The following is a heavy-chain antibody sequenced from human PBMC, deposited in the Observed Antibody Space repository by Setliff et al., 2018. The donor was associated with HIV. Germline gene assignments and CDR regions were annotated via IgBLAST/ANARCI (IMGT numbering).Heavy chain of an antibody. V-gene: IGHV3-21*06. J-gene: IGHJ6*03. CDR1: GFIFSSYG. D-gene: IGHD5-18*01. CDR3: AREVYRYDDGSESMDV. CDR2: ISGSSGYE. Sequence: PGGSLRLSCAASGFIFSSYGMYWVRQAPGKGLEWVSSISGSSGYEYYADSVKGRFTISRDSAKNSLYLQTSSLRAEDTAVYYCAREVYRYDDGSESMDVWGKGTTVTVSS.